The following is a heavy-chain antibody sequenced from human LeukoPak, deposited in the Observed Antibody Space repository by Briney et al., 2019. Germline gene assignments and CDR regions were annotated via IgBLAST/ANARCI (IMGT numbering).Heavy chain of an antibody. V-gene: IGHV3-30*03. Sequence: GGSLRLSCAASGFTFSNYGIHWVRQAPGKGLEWVALISYDGSKKYYADSVKGRFTVSRDTSKNTLYLQMNSLRAEDTAVYYCARAGNTRFDYWGQGTLVTVSS. CDR3: ARAGNTRFDY. D-gene: IGHD2/OR15-2a*01. CDR2: ISYDGSKK. CDR1: GFTFSNYG. J-gene: IGHJ4*02.